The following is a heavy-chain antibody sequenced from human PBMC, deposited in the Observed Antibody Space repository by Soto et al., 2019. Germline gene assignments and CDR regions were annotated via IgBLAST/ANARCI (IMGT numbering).Heavy chain of an antibody. J-gene: IGHJ5*01. CDR2: VDPTDSYT. CDR3: ARVYKNWFDS. CDR1: EYTFTAFW. V-gene: IGHV5-10-1*01. D-gene: IGHD1-1*01. Sequence: VESLNISYKASEYTFTAFWIHWVRQMPGRGLEWLGKVDPTDSYTNYSPSFEGHVTISTDNSISTAYLQWSSLRASDTALYFCARVYKNWFDSWAQGTMVTVSS.